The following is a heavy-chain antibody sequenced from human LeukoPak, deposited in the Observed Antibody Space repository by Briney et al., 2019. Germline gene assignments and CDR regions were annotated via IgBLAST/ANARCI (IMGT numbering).Heavy chain of an antibody. D-gene: IGHD1-26*01. CDR2: INPNSGGT. J-gene: IGHJ4*02. CDR3: ARARVPYSGSPYYFDY. CDR1: GGTFSSYA. Sequence: ASVKVSCKASGGTFSSYAISWVRQAPGQGLEWMGWINPNSGGTNYAQKFQGRVTMTRDTSIITAFMELSRLRSDDTAVYYCARARVPYSGSPYYFDYWGQGTLVTVSS. V-gene: IGHV1-2*02.